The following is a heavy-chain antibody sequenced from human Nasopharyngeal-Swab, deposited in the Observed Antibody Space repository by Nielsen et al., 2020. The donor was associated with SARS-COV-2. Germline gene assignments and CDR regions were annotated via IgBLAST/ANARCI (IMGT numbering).Heavy chain of an antibody. J-gene: IGHJ6*02. CDR3: ARVRGIQLWLPNYYYYYGMDV. Sequence: SETLSLTCTVSGGSISSYYWSWIRQPPGKGLEWIGYIYYSGSTNYNPSLKSRVTISVDTSKNQFSLKLSSVTAADTAVYYCARVRGIQLWLPNYYYYYGMDVWGQGTTVTVSS. V-gene: IGHV4-59*12. D-gene: IGHD5-18*01. CDR2: IYYSGST. CDR1: GGSISSYY.